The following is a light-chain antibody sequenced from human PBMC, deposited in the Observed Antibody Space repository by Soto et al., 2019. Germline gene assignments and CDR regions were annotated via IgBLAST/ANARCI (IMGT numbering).Light chain of an antibody. CDR3: QVWDSSRVQVV. Sequence: SYELTQPPSVSVAPGQTARITCGETNIESKSVHWYQQKSGQAPVLVLYADSDRPSGIPERFSGSNSGDTATLTISSVESGDEAAYFCQVWDSSRVQVVFGGGTKLTVL. V-gene: IGLV3-21*02. CDR1: NIESKS. CDR2: ADS. J-gene: IGLJ2*01.